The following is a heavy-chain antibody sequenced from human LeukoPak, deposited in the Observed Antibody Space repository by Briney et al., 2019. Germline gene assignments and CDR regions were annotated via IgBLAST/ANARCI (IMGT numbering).Heavy chain of an antibody. V-gene: IGHV1-18*01. CDR2: ITVYNGNT. D-gene: IGHD3-3*01. CDR1: GYTFTSHA. Sequence: ASVKVSCKASGYTFTSHAISWVRQAPGQGPEWIGWITVYNGNTIYAQKLQGRVTMTTDTSTSTAYMELRSLRSDDTAVYYCARSPYDFWSGYYPNWFDPWGQGTLVTVSS. CDR3: ARSPYDFWSGYYPNWFDP. J-gene: IGHJ5*02.